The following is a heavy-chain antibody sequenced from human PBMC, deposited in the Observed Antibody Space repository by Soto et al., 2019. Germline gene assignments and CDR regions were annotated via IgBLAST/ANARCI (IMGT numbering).Heavy chain of an antibody. J-gene: IGHJ4*02. CDR3: ARENCSGGSCYSVY. D-gene: IGHD2-15*01. Sequence: KPSETLSLTCTVSGGSISSGGYYWSWIRQHPGKGLEWIGYIYYSGSTYYNPSLKSRVTISVDTSKNQFSLKLSSVTAADTAVYYCARENCSGGSCYSVYWGQGTLVTVSS. CDR1: GGSISSGGYY. CDR2: IYYSGST. V-gene: IGHV4-31*03.